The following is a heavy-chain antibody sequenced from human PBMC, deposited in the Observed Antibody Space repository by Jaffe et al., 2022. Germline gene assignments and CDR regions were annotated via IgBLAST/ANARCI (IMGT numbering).Heavy chain of an antibody. D-gene: IGHD1-7*01. J-gene: IGHJ6*03. CDR3: AKDPRTELELVMNYYMDV. CDR1: GFTFSSYA. V-gene: IGHV3-23*04. CDR2: ISGSGGST. Sequence: EVQLVESGGGLVQPGGSLRLSCAASGFTFSSYAMSWVRQAPGKGLEWVSAISGSGGSTYYADSVKGRFTISRDNSKNTLYLQMNSLRAEDTAVYYCAKDPRTELELVMNYYMDVWGKGTTVTVSS.